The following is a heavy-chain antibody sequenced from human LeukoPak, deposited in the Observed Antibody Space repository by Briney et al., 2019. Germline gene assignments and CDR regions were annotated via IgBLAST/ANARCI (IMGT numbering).Heavy chain of an antibody. V-gene: IGHV1-69*05. D-gene: IGHD3-22*01. CDR1: GGTFNSHA. J-gene: IGHJ4*02. Sequence: SVKVSCKASGGTFNSHAISWVRQAPGQGLEWMGAVIPIFSTTNYAQKFQGRVAITTDESTNTAYMELTSLKSEDTAVYYCARATDRGFGYYYDSSGYYRNWGQGTLVTVSS. CDR2: VIPIFSTT. CDR3: ARATDRGFGYYYDSSGYYRN.